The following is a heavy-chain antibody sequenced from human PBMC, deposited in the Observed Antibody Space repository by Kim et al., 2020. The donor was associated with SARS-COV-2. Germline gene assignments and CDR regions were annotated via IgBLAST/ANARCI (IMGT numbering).Heavy chain of an antibody. CDR3: GDYHGGGSHYTY. CDR2: FTRDGIT. CDR1: GITFSNYG. J-gene: IGHJ4*02. Sequence: GGSLRLSCAASGITFSNYGMTWVRQAPGKGLEWVSSFTRDGITYYADSVKGRFTISRDNSKNMLYLQMNTLRAEDTAGYYFGDYHGGGSHYTYWGQGTLVTVSS. D-gene: IGHD3-10*01. V-gene: IGHV3-23*01.